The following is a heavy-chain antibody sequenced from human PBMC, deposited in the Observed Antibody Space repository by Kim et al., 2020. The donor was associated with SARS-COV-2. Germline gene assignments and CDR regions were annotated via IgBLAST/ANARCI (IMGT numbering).Heavy chain of an antibody. J-gene: IGHJ6*02. CDR3: TLTGVWGSYRGFDGMDV. Sequence: SETLSLTCTVSGGSISSSSYYWGWIRQPPGKGLEWIGSIYYSGSTYYNPSLKIRVTISEDTSKNQFSLKLSSVTAADSAVYYCTLTGVWGSYRGFDGMDVSGQGTTVTVSS. CDR2: IYYSGST. D-gene: IGHD3-16*02. CDR1: GGSISSSSYY. V-gene: IGHV4-39*01.